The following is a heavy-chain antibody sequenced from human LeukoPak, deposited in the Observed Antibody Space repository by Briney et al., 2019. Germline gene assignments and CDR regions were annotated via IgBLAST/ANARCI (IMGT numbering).Heavy chain of an antibody. CDR2: MFYGETT. V-gene: IGHV4-39*01. CDR1: GDSIRSSGYY. J-gene: IGHJ4*02. CDR3: ARLERSRMDGAQY. D-gene: IGHD4/OR15-4a*01. Sequence: RPSETLSLTCIVSGDSIRSSGYYWGWIRQPPGKGLEWIGSMFYGETTSYSPSLQSRVTISLDTFKNQFSLRLNSVTAADTAVYYCARLERSRMDGAQYWGQGTLVTVSS.